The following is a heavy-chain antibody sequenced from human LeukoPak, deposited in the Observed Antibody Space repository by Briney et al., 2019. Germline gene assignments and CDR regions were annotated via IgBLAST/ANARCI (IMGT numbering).Heavy chain of an antibody. V-gene: IGHV3-30*18. CDR3: AKCSYDSSPHFDY. Sequence: PGGSLRLSCAASGFTFSSYGMHWVRQAPGKGLEWVAVISYDGSNKYYADSVKGRFTISRDNSKNTLYLQMNSLRAEDTAVYYCAKCSYDSSPHFDYWGQGTLVTVSS. CDR1: GFTFSSYG. CDR2: ISYDGSNK. J-gene: IGHJ4*02. D-gene: IGHD3-22*01.